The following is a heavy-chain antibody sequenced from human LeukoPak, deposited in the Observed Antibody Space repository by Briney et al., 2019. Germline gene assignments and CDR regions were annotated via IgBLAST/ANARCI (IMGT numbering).Heavy chain of an antibody. CDR1: GFTFRNYG. CDR2: ISHDGETK. CDR3: AKKDDDYGDPFDY. Sequence: PGGSLRLSCAASGFTFRNYGMHWVRQAPGKGLEWVAVISHDGETKYHGESVTGRFTISRDNSRNTLYLQMNSLRPEDTAIYYCAKKDDDYGDPFDYWGQGTLVTAAS. V-gene: IGHV3-30*18. J-gene: IGHJ4*02. D-gene: IGHD4-17*01.